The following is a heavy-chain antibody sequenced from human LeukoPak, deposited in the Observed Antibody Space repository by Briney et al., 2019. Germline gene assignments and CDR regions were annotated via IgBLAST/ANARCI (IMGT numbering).Heavy chain of an antibody. V-gene: IGHV4-34*01. CDR1: GGSFSGYY. J-gene: IGHJ4*02. CDR2: ISHSGST. Sequence: SETLSLTCAVYGGSFSGYYWSWIRQPPGKGLEWIGEISHSGSTNYNPSLKSRVTISVDTSKNQFSLKLSSVTAADTAVYYCARGRTRYCSGGSCYLFDYWGQGTLVTVSS. D-gene: IGHD2-15*01. CDR3: ARGRTRYCSGGSCYLFDY.